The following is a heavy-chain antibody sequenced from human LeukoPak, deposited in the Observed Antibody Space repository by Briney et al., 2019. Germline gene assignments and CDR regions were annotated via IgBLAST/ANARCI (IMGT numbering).Heavy chain of an antibody. CDR1: GYTFTSYY. V-gene: IGHV1-46*01. D-gene: IGHD2-2*01. CDR2: INPSGGST. J-gene: IGHJ6*02. CDR3: ARGIVPTHYYYGMDV. Sequence: GASVKVSCKASGYTFTSYYMHWVRQAPGQGLEWMEIINPSGGSTSYAQKFQGRVTITADESTSTAYMELSSLRSEDTAVYYCARGIVPTHYYYGMDVWGQGTTVTVSS.